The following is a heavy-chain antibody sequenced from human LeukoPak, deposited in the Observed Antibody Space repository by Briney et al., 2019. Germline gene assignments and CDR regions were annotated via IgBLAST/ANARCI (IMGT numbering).Heavy chain of an antibody. CDR2: IWYDGSNK. Sequence: GGSLRLSYAASGFTFSSYGMHWVRQAPGKGLEWVAVIWYDGSNKYYADSVKGRFTISRDNSKNTLYLQMNSLRVEDTAVYYCARDPPGIAASGTYHWGQGTLVTVSS. CDR1: GFTFSSYG. V-gene: IGHV3-33*01. D-gene: IGHD6-13*01. J-gene: IGHJ4*02. CDR3: ARDPPGIAASGTYH.